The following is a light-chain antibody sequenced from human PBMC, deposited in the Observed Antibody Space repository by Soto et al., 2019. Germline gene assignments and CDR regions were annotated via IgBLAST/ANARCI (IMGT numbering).Light chain of an antibody. V-gene: IGKV1-5*01. J-gene: IGKJ2*02. Sequence: DIQMTQSPSSLSASVGDRVTITCRASQTISNWLAWYQQKPGRAPKLLIYAASTLESGVPSRFSGGGSGTEFTLTISSLQPDDFATYYCQHSNSHLCTFGQGTKLEIK. CDR3: QHSNSHLCT. CDR2: AAS. CDR1: QTISNW.